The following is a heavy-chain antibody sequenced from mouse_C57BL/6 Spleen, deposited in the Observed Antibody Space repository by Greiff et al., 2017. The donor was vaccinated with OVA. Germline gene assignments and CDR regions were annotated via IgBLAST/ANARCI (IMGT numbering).Heavy chain of an antibody. CDR1: GYTFTDYE. CDR3: TRKNYYYGSSYDAMDY. J-gene: IGHJ4*01. CDR2: IDPETGGT. V-gene: IGHV1-15*01. Sequence: QVSLQQAGAELVRPGASVTLSCKASGYTFTDYEIHLVKQTPVHGLEWIGAIDPETGGTAYNQKFKGKAILTADKSSSTAYMELRSLTSEDSAVYYCTRKNYYYGSSYDAMDYWGQGTSVTVSS. D-gene: IGHD1-1*01.